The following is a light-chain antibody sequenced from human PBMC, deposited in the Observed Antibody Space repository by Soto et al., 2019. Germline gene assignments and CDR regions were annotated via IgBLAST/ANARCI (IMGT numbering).Light chain of an antibody. CDR1: QSISSY. CDR3: QQYYSYPGT. CDR2: AAS. V-gene: IGKV1-39*01. J-gene: IGKJ5*01. Sequence: DIQMTQSPSSLSASVGDIVTITFRASQSISSYLNWYQQKPGKAPKLLIYAASSLQSGVPSRFSGSGSGTDFTLTISCLQSEDFATYYCQQYYSYPGTFGQGTRLEIK.